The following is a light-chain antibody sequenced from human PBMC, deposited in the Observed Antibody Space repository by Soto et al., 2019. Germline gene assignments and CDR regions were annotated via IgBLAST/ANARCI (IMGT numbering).Light chain of an antibody. V-gene: IGKV3-20*01. CDR2: ATS. J-gene: IGKJ3*01. Sequence: EIVLTQSPGTLSLSPGERATLSCRASQSVSRTYLAWYQQKPVQAPRLLIYATSSRATGIPDRFSGSGSGTDFTLTISRLEPEDFAVYYCQQYGSSFTFGPGTKVDIK. CDR1: QSVSRTY. CDR3: QQYGSSFT.